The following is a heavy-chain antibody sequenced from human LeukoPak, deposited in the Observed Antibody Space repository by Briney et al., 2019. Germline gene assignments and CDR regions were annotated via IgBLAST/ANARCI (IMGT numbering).Heavy chain of an antibody. Sequence: PSETLSLTCAVYGGSFSGYYWSWIRQPPGKGLKWIGEINHSGSTNYNPSLKSRVTISVGTSKNQFSLKLSSVTAADTAVYYCAGSQGQYDFWSGYYHPYFDYWGQGTLVTVSS. CDR3: AGSQGQYDFWSGYYHPYFDY. CDR1: GGSFSGYY. V-gene: IGHV4-34*01. D-gene: IGHD3-3*01. CDR2: INHSGST. J-gene: IGHJ4*02.